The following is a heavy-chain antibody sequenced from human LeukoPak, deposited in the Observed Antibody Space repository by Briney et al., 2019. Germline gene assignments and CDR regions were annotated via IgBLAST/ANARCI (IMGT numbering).Heavy chain of an antibody. V-gene: IGHV3-9*01. J-gene: IGHJ4*02. CDR2: ISWNSGSI. D-gene: IGHD1-26*01. CDR3: AKDKDSDPYYFDY. CDR1: GFTFDDYA. Sequence: GRSLRLSCAASGFTFDDYAMHWVRQAPGKGLEWVSGISWNSGSIGYADSVKGRFTISRDNAKNSLYLQMNSLRAEDTALYYCAKDKDSDPYYFDYWGQGTLVTVSS.